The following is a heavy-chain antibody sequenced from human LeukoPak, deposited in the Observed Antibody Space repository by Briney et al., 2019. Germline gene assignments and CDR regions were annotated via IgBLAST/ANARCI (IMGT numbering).Heavy chain of an antibody. CDR1: GFTFRSHW. CDR3: ATISAQTFDI. CDR2: IKQDGIDK. D-gene: IGHD5-24*01. Sequence: GGSLRLSCVGSGFTFRSHWVNWVRQSPGKGLEWVANIKQDGIDKYYVDSARGRFTVSRDNAKNSAFLQMNSLRAEDTAIYYCATISAQTFDIWGQGTLVSVSS. V-gene: IGHV3-7*01. J-gene: IGHJ3*02.